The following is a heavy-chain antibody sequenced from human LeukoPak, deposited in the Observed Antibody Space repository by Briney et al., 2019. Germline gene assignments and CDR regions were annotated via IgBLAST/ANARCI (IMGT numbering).Heavy chain of an antibody. Sequence: GASVKVSCKASGYTFTGYYMHWVRQAPGQGLEWMGWINPNSGGTNYAQKFQGRVTMTRDTSISTAYMELSRLRSDDTAVYYCARDLLWGDHGFDIWGQGTMVTVSS. D-gene: IGHD7-27*01. CDR2: INPNSGGT. J-gene: IGHJ3*02. CDR3: ARDLLWGDHGFDI. V-gene: IGHV1-2*02. CDR1: GYTFTGYY.